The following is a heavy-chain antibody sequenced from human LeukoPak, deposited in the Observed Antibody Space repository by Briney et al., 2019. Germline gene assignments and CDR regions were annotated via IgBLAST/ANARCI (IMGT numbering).Heavy chain of an antibody. CDR3: AREGGEIAAAGTWFDP. D-gene: IGHD6-13*01. Sequence: SVKVSCKASGGTFSSYAISWVRQAPGQALEWMGGIIPIFGTANYAQKFQGRVTITTDESTSTAYMELSSLRSEDTAVYYCAREGGEIAAAGTWFDPWGQGTLVTVSS. J-gene: IGHJ5*02. CDR2: IIPIFGTA. CDR1: GGTFSSYA. V-gene: IGHV1-69*05.